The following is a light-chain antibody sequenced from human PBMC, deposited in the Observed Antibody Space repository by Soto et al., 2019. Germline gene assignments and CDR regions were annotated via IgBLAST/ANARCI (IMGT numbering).Light chain of an antibody. Sequence: QSALAQPASVSGSPGQSITISCAGTSSDVGGYNYVSWYQQYPGKAPKVMIYHVSNRPSGVSNRFSGSRSGNKASLTIFGLQAEDEADYYCGSYAGSNAYVFGTGTRSPS. CDR1: SSDVGGYNY. J-gene: IGLJ1*01. CDR2: HVS. V-gene: IGLV2-14*01. CDR3: GSYAGSNAYV.